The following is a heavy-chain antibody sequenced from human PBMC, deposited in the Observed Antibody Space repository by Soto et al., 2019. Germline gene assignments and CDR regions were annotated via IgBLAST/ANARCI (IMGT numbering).Heavy chain of an antibody. CDR1: GFTFSSYD. J-gene: IGHJ4*02. CDR3: ARGACSGGSCYIDY. D-gene: IGHD2-15*01. CDR2: IGTAGDT. Sequence: GGSLRLSCAASGFTFSSYDMHWVRQATGKGLEWVSAIGTAGDTYYPGSVKGRFTISRENAKNSLYLQMNSLRAEDTAVYYCARGACSGGSCYIDYWGQGTLVTVSS. V-gene: IGHV3-13*01.